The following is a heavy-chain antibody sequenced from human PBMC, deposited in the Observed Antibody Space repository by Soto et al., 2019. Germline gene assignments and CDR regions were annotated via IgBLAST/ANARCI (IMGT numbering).Heavy chain of an antibody. CDR1: GGSITSHY. D-gene: IGHD3-3*01. J-gene: IGHJ5*02. CDR3: ARGVAALSLVWFGP. Sequence: PSETLSLTCTVSGGSITSHYWGWLRQPPGKGLEWIGYIRDSESTNINPSLKSRVTISKDTSKNLFSLKLNSVTAADTAVFYCARGVAALSLVWFGPWGQGILVTVSS. CDR2: IRDSEST. V-gene: IGHV4-59*11.